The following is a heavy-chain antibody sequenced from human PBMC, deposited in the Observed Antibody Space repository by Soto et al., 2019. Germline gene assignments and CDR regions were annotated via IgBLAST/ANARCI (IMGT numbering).Heavy chain of an antibody. J-gene: IGHJ4*02. V-gene: IGHV4-59*01. Sequence: SPTLSLTCTVSGGSISSYYWSWIRQPPGKGLEWIGYIYYSGSTNYNPSLKSRVTISVDTSKNQFSLKLSSVTAADTAVYYCARAGYSGYGPIDYWGQGTLVTVSS. CDR3: ARAGYSGYGPIDY. CDR1: GGSISSYY. D-gene: IGHD5-12*01. CDR2: IYYSGST.